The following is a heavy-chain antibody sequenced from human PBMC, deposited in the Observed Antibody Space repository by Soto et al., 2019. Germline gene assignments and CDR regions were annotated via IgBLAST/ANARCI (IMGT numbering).Heavy chain of an antibody. CDR1: GFTFSSYA. CDR2: ISYDGSNK. J-gene: IGHJ6*02. CDR3: ASFPSYGWDSSSRVKGAYYYGMDV. D-gene: IGHD6-13*01. V-gene: IGHV3-30-3*01. Sequence: SLRLSCAASGFTFSSYAMHWVRQAPGKGLEWVAVISYDGSNKYYADSVKGRFTISRDNSKNTLYLQMNSLRAEDTAVYYCASFPSYGWDSSSRVKGAYYYGMDVWGQGTTVTVSS.